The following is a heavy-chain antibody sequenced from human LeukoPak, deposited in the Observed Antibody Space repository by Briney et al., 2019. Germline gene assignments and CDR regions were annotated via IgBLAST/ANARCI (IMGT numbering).Heavy chain of an antibody. V-gene: IGHV3-73*01. CDR2: IRSKANSYAT. D-gene: IGHD7-27*01. CDR1: GFTFSGSA. CDR3: TRWGPGESPFDY. J-gene: IGHJ4*02. Sequence: GGSLRLSCAASGFTFSGSAINWVRQASGIGLEWVGRIRSKANSYATAYAASVKGSFTISRDDSKNTAYLQMNSLKTEDTAVYYCTRWGPGESPFDYWGQGTLVTVSS.